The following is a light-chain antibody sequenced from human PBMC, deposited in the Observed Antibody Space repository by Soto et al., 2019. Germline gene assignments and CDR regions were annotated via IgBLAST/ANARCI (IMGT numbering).Light chain of an antibody. Sequence: SVLTQYPATLSLSPGERATLSCRASQRISRYLAWYQQKPGQAPRLLIYDASNRATGIPVRFSGSGSATDCALTITNLEPEDCAIYYCQQRINWRVTVGQGTKVDIK. CDR1: QRISRY. CDR3: QQRINWRVT. CDR2: DAS. V-gene: IGKV3-11*01. J-gene: IGKJ1*01.